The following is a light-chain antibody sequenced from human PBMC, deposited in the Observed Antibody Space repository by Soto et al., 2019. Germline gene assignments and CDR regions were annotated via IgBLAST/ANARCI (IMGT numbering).Light chain of an antibody. Sequence: DIVMTQSPDSLAVSLGERATINCKSSQSVLHSSNNKNYLAWYQQKPGQPPKLLIYWASTRESGVPDRFSGSGSGTDFTLTISSLQAEDVAVYYCQQYYSTPPTFGPGTKVDI. V-gene: IGKV4-1*01. CDR2: WAS. CDR1: QSVLHSSNNKNY. J-gene: IGKJ3*01. CDR3: QQYYSTPPT.